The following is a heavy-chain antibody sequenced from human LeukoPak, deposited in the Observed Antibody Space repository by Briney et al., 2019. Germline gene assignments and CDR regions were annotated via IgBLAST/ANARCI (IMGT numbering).Heavy chain of an antibody. J-gene: IGHJ4*02. CDR2: INPNSGGT. V-gene: IGHV1-2*02. CDR3: ARVSWVVVPAAISY. CDR1: GYTFTGYY. D-gene: IGHD2-2*01. Sequence: ASVKVSCKASGYTFTGYYMHWVRQAPGQGLEWMGWINPNSGGTNYAQKFQGRVTMTRDTSISTAYMELSRLRSDDTAVYYCARVSWVVVPAAISYWGQGTLVTVSS.